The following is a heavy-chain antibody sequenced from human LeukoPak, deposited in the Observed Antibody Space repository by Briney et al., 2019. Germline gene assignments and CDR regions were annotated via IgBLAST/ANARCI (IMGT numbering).Heavy chain of an antibody. J-gene: IGHJ4*02. CDR2: INPNTGAT. V-gene: IGHV1-2*02. Sequence: ASVKVSCKPSGYTFTGHYLHWVRQAPGQGLEWMAWINPNTGATIYAEKFQGRVTMTRDTSIDTAYMEMRSLRSDDTAVYYCARDRVGSGWPRPWYFEFWGQGTLITVSS. CDR1: GYTFTGHY. D-gene: IGHD6-19*01. CDR3: ARDRVGSGWPRPWYFEF.